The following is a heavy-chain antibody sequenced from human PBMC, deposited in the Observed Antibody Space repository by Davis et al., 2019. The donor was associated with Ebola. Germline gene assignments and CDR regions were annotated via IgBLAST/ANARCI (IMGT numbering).Heavy chain of an antibody. CDR3: ATYVQRGPDD. J-gene: IGHJ4*02. V-gene: IGHV3-23*01. CDR1: GFTFNTIF. D-gene: IGHD1-1*01. Sequence: GESLKISCAASGFTFNTIFMSFYRQAPGKGLEWVSALSDSGYEVRYAESVRGRFTISRDNSKNTVYLQMNSLRADDTAIYYCATYVQRGPDDWGRGTFVTVSS. CDR2: LSDSGYEV.